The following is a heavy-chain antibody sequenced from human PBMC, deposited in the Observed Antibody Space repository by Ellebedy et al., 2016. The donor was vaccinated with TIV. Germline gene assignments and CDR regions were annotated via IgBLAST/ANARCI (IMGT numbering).Heavy chain of an antibody. CDR2: IYYSGST. V-gene: IGHV4-59*01. CDR3: ATAATPGWFDP. Sequence: MPSETLSLTCTVSGGSISSYSWSWIRQPPGKGLEWIGYIYYSGSTNYNPSLKNRITLSVDTSKNQFSLKLSSVTAADTAVYYCATAATPGWFDPWGQGTLVTVSS. CDR1: GGSISSYS. D-gene: IGHD2-15*01. J-gene: IGHJ5*02.